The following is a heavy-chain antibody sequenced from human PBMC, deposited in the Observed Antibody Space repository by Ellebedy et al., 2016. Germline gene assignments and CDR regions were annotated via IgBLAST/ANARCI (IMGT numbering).Heavy chain of an antibody. CDR3: AKLTPN. CDR1: GFTFSSYP. J-gene: IGHJ4*02. Sequence: GGSLRLSXAASGFTFSSYPMSWVRQAPGKGLEWVSAIGGSGDSTYYADSVKGRFTISRDNSKSTLYLQMNGLRAEDSAIYYCAKLTPNWGQGTLVTVSS. V-gene: IGHV3-23*01. CDR2: IGGSGDST.